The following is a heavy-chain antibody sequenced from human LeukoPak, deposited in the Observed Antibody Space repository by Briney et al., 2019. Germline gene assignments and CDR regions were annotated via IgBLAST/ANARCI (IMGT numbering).Heavy chain of an antibody. CDR3: VKGSEAYCDSKSDY. Sequence: TGGSLRLSCAPSGFTFSSDVMYSVRQAPGNGLEYVSAISSNGGTIYYADSAKGRFTISRDNSKNTLYLQMSSLRVEDTAVYYCVKGSEAYCDSKSDYRGHGTLVTVSS. V-gene: IGHV3-64D*09. D-gene: IGHD3-22*01. J-gene: IGHJ4*01. CDR1: GFTFSSDV. CDR2: ISSNGGTI.